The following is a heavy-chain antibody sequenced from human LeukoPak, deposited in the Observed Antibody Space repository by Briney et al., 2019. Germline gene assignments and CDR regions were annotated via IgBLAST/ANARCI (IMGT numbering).Heavy chain of an antibody. CDR3: ARDIYYDSSGYYGSVY. V-gene: IGHV3-11*04. CDR1: GFTFSDYY. CDR2: ISSSSSTI. Sequence: GGSLRLSCAASGFTFSDYYMSWIRQAPGKGLEWVSYISSSSSTIYYADSVKGRFTISRDNAENSLYLQMNSLRAEDTAVYYCARDIYYDSSGYYGSVYWGQGTLVTVSS. D-gene: IGHD3-22*01. J-gene: IGHJ4*02.